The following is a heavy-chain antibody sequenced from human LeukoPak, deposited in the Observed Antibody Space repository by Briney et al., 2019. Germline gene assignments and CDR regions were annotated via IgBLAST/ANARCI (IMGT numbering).Heavy chain of an antibody. J-gene: IGHJ4*02. V-gene: IGHV1-3*01. Sequence: ASVKVSCKASGYTFTSYAMHWVRQAPGQRLEWMGWINAGNGNTKYPQKFQGRVTITRDTSASTAYMELSSLRSEDTAVYYCARDRPRAAAGPALYYWGQGTLVTVSS. CDR2: INAGNGNT. CDR3: ARDRPRAAAGPALYY. CDR1: GYTFTSYA. D-gene: IGHD6-13*01.